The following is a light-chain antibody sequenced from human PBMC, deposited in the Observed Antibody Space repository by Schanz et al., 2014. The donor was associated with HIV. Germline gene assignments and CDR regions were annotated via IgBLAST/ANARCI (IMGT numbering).Light chain of an antibody. J-gene: IGKJ2*01. CDR3: QQRSNWPPYT. Sequence: EIVLTQSPGTLSLSPGERATLSCRASHSVSSSSLAWYQQKPGQAPRLLIYGASSRGTGIPDRFSGGGSGTDFTLTISRLEPEDFAVYYCQQRSNWPPYTFGQGSKLEIK. V-gene: IGKV3D-20*02. CDR1: HSVSSSS. CDR2: GAS.